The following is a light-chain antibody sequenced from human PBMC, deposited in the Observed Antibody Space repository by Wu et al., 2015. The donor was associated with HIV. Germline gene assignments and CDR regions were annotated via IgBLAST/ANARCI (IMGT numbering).Light chain of an antibody. Sequence: EIVLTQSPGTLSLSPGERATLSCRASQSVSSSFLAWYQQRPGQAPRLLMYGASNRATGIPDRFSGSGSGTDFTLTISRLEPEDFAVYYCQQYGSSPQFSFGQGTKLEIK. CDR2: GAS. J-gene: IGKJ2*03. V-gene: IGKV3-20*01. CDR1: QSVSSSF. CDR3: QQYGSSPQFS.